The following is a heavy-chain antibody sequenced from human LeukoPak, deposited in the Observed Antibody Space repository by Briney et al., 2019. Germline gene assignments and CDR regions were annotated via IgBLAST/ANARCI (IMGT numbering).Heavy chain of an antibody. CDR2: ISYDGSNK. D-gene: IGHD4-11*01. J-gene: IGHJ4*02. CDR3: AKDLDYTTYGYYFDY. V-gene: IGHV3-30*18. Sequence: GRSLRLSCAASGLTFSSYGMHWVRQAPGKGLEWVAVISYDGSNKYYADSVKGRFTISRDNSKETLNLQMNSLRADDTAVYYCAKDLDYTTYGYYFDYWGQGTLVTVSS. CDR1: GLTFSSYG.